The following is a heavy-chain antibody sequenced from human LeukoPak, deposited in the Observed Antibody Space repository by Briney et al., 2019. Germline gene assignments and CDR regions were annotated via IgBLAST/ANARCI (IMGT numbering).Heavy chain of an antibody. V-gene: IGHV1-18*01. CDR1: GYTFTSYG. D-gene: IGHD3-10*01. Sequence: ASVTVSCKASGYTFTSYGISWVRQAPGQGLEWMGWINPYNGNTNYAQKLQGRVTMTTDTSTSTAYMELRSLRSDDTAVYYCARVLWFGDPPSDYWGQGTLVTVSS. CDR3: ARVLWFGDPPSDY. CDR2: INPYNGNT. J-gene: IGHJ4*02.